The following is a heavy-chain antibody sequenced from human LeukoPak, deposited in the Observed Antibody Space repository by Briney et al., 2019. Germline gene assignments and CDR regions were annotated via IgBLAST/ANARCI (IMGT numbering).Heavy chain of an antibody. CDR2: ISDSGGDK. V-gene: IGHV3-30*02. Sequence: GGSLRLSCAASGFTFSRYGFHWVRQAPGKGLEWVAFISDSGGDKWYADSVKGRLTISRDKSKNTVNLQMSSLRVEDTALYYCARDGGSESYASDYWGQGTQVTVSS. CDR1: GFTFSRYG. CDR3: ARDGGSESYASDY. J-gene: IGHJ4*02. D-gene: IGHD3-10*01.